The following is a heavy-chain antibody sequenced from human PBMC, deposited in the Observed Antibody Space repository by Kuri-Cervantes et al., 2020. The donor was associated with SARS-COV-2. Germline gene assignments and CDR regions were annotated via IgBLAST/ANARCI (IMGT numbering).Heavy chain of an antibody. CDR1: GGSISSGDYY. CDR2: IYYSGST. Sequence: SETLSLTCTVSGGSISSGDYYWSWIRQPPGKALEWIGYIYYSGSTNYNPSLKSRVTISVDTSKNQFSLKLSSVTAADTAVYYCARDSSGGYEYYGMDVWGQGTTVTVSS. CDR3: ARDSSGGYEYYGMDV. V-gene: IGHV4-30-4*01. D-gene: IGHD3-22*01. J-gene: IGHJ6*02.